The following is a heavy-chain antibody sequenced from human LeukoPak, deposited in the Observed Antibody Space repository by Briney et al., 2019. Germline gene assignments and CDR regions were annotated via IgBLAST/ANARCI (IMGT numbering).Heavy chain of an antibody. D-gene: IGHD6-13*01. Sequence: PGGSLRLSCAASGFTFSSYAMSWVRQAPGKGLEWVSAISGSGGSTYYADSVKGRFTTSRDNSKNTLYLQMNSLRAEDTAVYYCAKDVYSSSWYGGDYWGQGTLVTVSP. CDR3: AKDVYSSSWYGGDY. J-gene: IGHJ4*02. CDR2: ISGSGGST. CDR1: GFTFSSYA. V-gene: IGHV3-23*01.